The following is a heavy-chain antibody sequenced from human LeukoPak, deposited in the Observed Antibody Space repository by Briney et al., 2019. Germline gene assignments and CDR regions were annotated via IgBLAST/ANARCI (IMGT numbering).Heavy chain of an antibody. D-gene: IGHD2-2*01. V-gene: IGHV4-34*01. J-gene: IGHJ4*02. Sequence: SETLSLTCAVYGGSFSDYYWSWFRHPPGKGLEWIGEINHSGSTNYNPSLKSRVTISVDTSKNQFSLKLSSVTAADTAFYYCASSPRGCSSTSCSDYWGQGTLVTVSS. CDR2: INHSGST. CDR1: GGSFSDYY. CDR3: ASSPRGCSSTSCSDY.